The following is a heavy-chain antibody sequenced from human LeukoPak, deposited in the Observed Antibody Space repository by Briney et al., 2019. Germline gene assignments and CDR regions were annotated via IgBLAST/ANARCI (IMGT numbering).Heavy chain of an antibody. D-gene: IGHD2-15*01. CDR3: ARGVVGVVAAIRGAFDI. J-gene: IGHJ3*02. CDR2: IYHSGST. Sequence: SETLSLTCAVSGYSISSGYYWGWIRQPPGKGLERIGSIYHSGSTYYNPSLKSRVTISVDTSKNQFSLKLSSVIAADTAVYYCARGVVGVVAAIRGAFDIWGQGTMVTVSS. CDR1: GYSISSGYY. V-gene: IGHV4-38-2*01.